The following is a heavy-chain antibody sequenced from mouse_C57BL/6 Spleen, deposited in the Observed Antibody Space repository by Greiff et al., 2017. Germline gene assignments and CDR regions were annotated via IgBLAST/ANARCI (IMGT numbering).Heavy chain of an antibody. CDR2: IDPSDSYT. CDR1: GYTFTSYW. Sequence: QVQLQQPGAELVRPGTSVKLSCKASGYTFTSYWMHWVKQRPGQGLEWIGVIDPSDSYTNYNQKFKGKATLTVDTSSSTAYMQLSSLTSEDSAVYYCAIYSRTAGYCAMDYWGQGTSVTVSS. CDR3: AIYSRTAGYCAMDY. J-gene: IGHJ4*01. V-gene: IGHV1-59*01. D-gene: IGHD2-1*01.